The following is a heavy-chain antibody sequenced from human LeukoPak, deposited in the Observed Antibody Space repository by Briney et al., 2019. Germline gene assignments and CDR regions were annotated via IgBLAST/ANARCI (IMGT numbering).Heavy chain of an antibody. CDR3: AREGITGTRSPNYYYYYMDV. CDR1: GGSISSYY. J-gene: IGHJ6*03. V-gene: IGHV4-59*01. D-gene: IGHD1-7*01. Sequence: SETLSLTCTASGGSISSYYWSWIRQPPGKGLEWIWYIYYIGSTNYNPSLKSRVTISVDTSKNQFSLKLSSVTAADTAVYYCAREGITGTRSPNYYYYYMDVWGKGTTVTVSS. CDR2: IYYIGST.